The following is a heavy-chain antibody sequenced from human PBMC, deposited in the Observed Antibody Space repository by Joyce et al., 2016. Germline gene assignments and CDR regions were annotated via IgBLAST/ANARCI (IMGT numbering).Heavy chain of an antibody. Sequence: QVQLVESGGGVVQPGRSLRLSCAASGLTLSNYGVHWVRQAAGKELEWVAVISYDGIYKYYADSVKGRFTISRDNSKNTVFLEMNSLRTEDTAVYYCAKILTATYSSGWFLDYWGQGTLVTVSS. V-gene: IGHV3-30*18. J-gene: IGHJ4*02. CDR3: AKILTATYSSGWFLDY. CDR2: ISYDGIYK. CDR1: GLTLSNYG. D-gene: IGHD6-25*01.